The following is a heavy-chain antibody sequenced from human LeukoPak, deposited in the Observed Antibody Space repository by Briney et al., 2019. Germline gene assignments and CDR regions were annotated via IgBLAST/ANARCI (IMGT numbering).Heavy chain of an antibody. D-gene: IGHD3-9*01. CDR2: ISYDGSNK. CDR3: AKDSNWLSIEDAFDI. J-gene: IGHJ3*02. CDR1: GFTFSSYG. Sequence: GGSLRLSCAASGFTFSSYGMHWVRQAPGKGLEWVAVISYDGSNKYYADSVKGRFTISRDNSKNTLYLQMNSLRAEDTAVHYCAKDSNWLSIEDAFDIWGQGTMVTVSS. V-gene: IGHV3-30*18.